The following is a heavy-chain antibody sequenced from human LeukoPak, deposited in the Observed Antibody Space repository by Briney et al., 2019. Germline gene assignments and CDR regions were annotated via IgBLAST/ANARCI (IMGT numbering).Heavy chain of an antibody. Sequence: GGSLRLSCAASGFTFSSYAMHWVRQAPGKGLEWVSVIYSGGSTYYADSVKVRFIISRDNSQNTLNLQINSLRVEDTAVYYCARGSGVTTSAPDYWGQGTLVTVSS. V-gene: IGHV3-66*01. CDR1: GFTFSSYA. D-gene: IGHD1-26*01. CDR3: ARGSGVTTSAPDY. J-gene: IGHJ4*02. CDR2: IYSGGST.